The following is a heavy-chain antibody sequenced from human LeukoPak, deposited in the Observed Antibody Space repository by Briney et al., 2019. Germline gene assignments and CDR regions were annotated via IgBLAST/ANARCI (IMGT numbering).Heavy chain of an antibody. V-gene: IGHV3-7*01. CDR1: GFTFSGHW. J-gene: IGHJ1*01. CDR3: TRXXSXXXXX. CDR2: INQGGSDK. Sequence: PGGSLRLSCAASGFTFSGHWMSWVRQAPGKGLEWVANINQGGSDKYYVDSVKGRFTISRDNANNLLYLQMNSLRGEDTAVYYCTRXXSXXXXXWXQGXLVTVSS.